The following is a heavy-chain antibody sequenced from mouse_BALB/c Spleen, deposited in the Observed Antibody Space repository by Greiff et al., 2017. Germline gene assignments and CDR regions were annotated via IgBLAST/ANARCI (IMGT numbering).Heavy chain of an antibody. CDR3: ARGGAEFAY. CDR1: GFTFSSYA. Sequence: EVKVVESGGGLVKPGGSLKLSCAASGFTFSSYAMSWVRQTPEKRLEWVASISSGGSTYYPDSVKGRFTISRDNARNILYLQMSSVGSEDTARYYCARGGAEFAYWGQGTLVTVSA. CDR2: ISSGGST. J-gene: IGHJ3*01. V-gene: IGHV5-6-5*01.